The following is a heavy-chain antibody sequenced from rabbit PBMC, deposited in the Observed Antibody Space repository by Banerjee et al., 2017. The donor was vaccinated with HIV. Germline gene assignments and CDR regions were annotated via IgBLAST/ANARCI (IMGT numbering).Heavy chain of an antibody. CDR3: ARDWGAYAGHGYATGWLDL. CDR1: GFSFSNKYV. J-gene: IGHJ6*01. CDR2: INTSTGNT. Sequence: QSLEESGGGLVKPEGSLTLTCKASGFSFSNKYVMCWVRQAPGKGLEWIACINTSTGNTVYASWAKGRFTISKTSSTTVTLQMTSLTAADTATYFCARDWGAYAGHGYATGWLDLWGPRTL. V-gene: IGHV1S40*01. D-gene: IGHD6-1*01.